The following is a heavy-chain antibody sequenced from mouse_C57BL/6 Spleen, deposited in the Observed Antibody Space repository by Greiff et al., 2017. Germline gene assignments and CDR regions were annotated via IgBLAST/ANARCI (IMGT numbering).Heavy chain of an antibody. D-gene: IGHD4-1*01. V-gene: IGHV1-26*01. CDR2: INPNNGGT. CDR3: AIPWDGVAAY. CDR1: GYTFTDYY. Sequence: VQLQQSGPELVKPGASVKISCKASGYTFTDYYMNWVKQSHGKSLEWIGDINPNNGGTSYNQKFKGKATLTVDKSSSTAYMELRSLTSEDSAVYDCAIPWDGVAAYWGQGTLVTVSA. J-gene: IGHJ3*01.